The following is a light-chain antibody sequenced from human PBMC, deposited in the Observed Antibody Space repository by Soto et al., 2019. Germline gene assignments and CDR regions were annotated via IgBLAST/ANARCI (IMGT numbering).Light chain of an antibody. V-gene: IGLV2-8*01. J-gene: IGLJ2*01. CDR1: SSDVGGYNY. CDR2: DVS. CDR3: SSYAGSNNVV. Sequence: QSALTQPPSASGSPGQSVTISCNGTSSDVGGYNYVSWYQQHPGKAPKLMNYDVSKRPSGVPDRFSGSKSGNTASLTVSGLQAEDEADYYCSSYAGSNNVVFGGGTKLTVL.